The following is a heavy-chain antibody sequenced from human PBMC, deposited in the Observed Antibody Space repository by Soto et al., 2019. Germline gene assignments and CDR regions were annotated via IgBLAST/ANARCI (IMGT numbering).Heavy chain of an antibody. CDR2: INSDGSGT. J-gene: IGHJ3*02. V-gene: IGHV3-74*01. D-gene: IGHD3-22*01. CDR3: ARETETTYYYDTSGEDAFDI. Sequence: GGSLRLSCAASGFTFSSYWMHWVRQAPGKGLVWVSHINSDGSGTSYADSVKGRFTISRDNAKNTLYLQMNSLTAEDTAVYYCARETETTYYYDTSGEDAFDIWGQGTMVTVSS. CDR1: GFTFSSYW.